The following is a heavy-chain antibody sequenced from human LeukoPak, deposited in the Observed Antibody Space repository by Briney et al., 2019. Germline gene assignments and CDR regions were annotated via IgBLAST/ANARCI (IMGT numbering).Heavy chain of an antibody. V-gene: IGHV4-39*01. CDR3: ARRGRITMVRGAAPGFDY. CDR2: IYYSGNT. D-gene: IGHD3-10*01. Sequence: PSETLSLTCTVSGDSISTSNSYWGWIRQPPGKGLEWIGSIYYSGNTYYNASLKSRVTISVDTSKNQFSLKLSSVTAADTAVYYCARRGRITMVRGAAPGFDYWGQGTLVTVSS. J-gene: IGHJ4*02. CDR1: GDSISTSNSY.